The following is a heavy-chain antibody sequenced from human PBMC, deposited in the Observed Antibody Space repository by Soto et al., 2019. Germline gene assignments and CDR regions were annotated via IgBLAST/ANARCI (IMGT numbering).Heavy chain of an antibody. J-gene: IGHJ4*02. CDR2: INPNSGGT. Sequence: ASVKVSCKAFGYTFTGLYIHWVRLAPGQGLEWMGWINPNSGGTNYAEKFQGRVTMTRDTSISTAYMELSSLRSDDTAVYYCARDHGWWSFDYWGQGALVTVSS. CDR3: ARDHGWWSFDY. V-gene: IGHV1-2*02. CDR1: GYTFTGLY. D-gene: IGHD2-8*02.